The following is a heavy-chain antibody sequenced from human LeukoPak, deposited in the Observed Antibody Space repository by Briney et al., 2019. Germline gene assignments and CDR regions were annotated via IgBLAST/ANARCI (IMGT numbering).Heavy chain of an antibody. CDR2: IYPGDSDT. V-gene: IGHV5-51*01. CDR1: GYSITSYW. J-gene: IGHJ3*02. Sequence: GESLKISCKGSGYSITSYWIGWVRQMPGKGLEWMGIIYPGDSDTRYSPSFQGQVTISADKSISTAYLQWSSLKASDTAMCYCARPINGVVVIGAFDIWGQGTMVTVSS. CDR3: ARPINGVVVIGAFDI. D-gene: IGHD3-22*01.